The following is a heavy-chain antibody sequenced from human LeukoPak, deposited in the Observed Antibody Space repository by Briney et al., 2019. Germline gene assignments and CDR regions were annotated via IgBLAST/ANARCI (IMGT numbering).Heavy chain of an antibody. CDR1: GFTFSSYV. CDR2: IWYDGSNK. D-gene: IGHD3-16*01. Sequence: QPGGSLRLSCAASGFTFSSYVMHWVRQAPGKGLEWVAVIWYDGSNKYYADSVKGRFTISRDNSKKTLYLQMNSLRADDTAVYYCARGIWRSYGLDVWGQGTTVTVSS. CDR3: ARGIWRSYGLDV. J-gene: IGHJ6*02. V-gene: IGHV3-33*01.